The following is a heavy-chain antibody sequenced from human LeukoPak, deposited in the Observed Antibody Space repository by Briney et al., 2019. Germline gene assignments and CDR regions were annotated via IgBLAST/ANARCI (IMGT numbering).Heavy chain of an antibody. CDR2: SKPSGST. CDR3: ARTSSNSWAYGMDV. J-gene: IGHJ6*02. V-gene: IGHV4-4*07. D-gene: IGHD6-13*01. Sequence: SETLSLTCTVSXRFISSYYGGWVRHPAGEALVGIGRSKPSGSTNYNTTLKRRMSMSVATNKNQFSLKLSSVTAADTAVYYCARTSSNSWAYGMDVWGQGHTVTVS. CDR1: XRFISSYY.